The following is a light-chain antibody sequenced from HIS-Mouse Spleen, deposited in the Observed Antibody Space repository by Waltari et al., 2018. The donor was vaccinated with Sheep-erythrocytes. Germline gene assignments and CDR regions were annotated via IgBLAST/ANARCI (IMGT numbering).Light chain of an antibody. CDR3: QAWDSSIVV. CDR2: QDS. Sequence: SYELTQPPSVSVSPGQTASITCSGDKLGDKYACWYQQKPGQPPVLVIYQDSKRPSGIPGRFSGSNSGNTATLTISGTQAMDEADYYCQAWDSSIVVFGGGTKLTVL. CDR1: KLGDKY. V-gene: IGLV3-1*01. J-gene: IGLJ2*01.